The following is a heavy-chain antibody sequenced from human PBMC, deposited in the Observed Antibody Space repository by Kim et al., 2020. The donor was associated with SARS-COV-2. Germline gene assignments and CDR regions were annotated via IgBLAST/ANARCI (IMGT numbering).Heavy chain of an antibody. Sequence: GGSLRLSCAASGFTFSSYAMHWVRQAPGKGLEWVAVVSYDGSNKYYADSVKGRFTISRDNSKNTLYLQMNSLSAEDTAVYYCARDEKGMVRGVINWFDP. V-gene: IGHV3-30*04. J-gene: IGHJ5*02. CDR1: GFTFSSYA. CDR3: ARDEKGMVRGVINWFDP. D-gene: IGHD3-10*01. CDR2: VSYDGSNK.